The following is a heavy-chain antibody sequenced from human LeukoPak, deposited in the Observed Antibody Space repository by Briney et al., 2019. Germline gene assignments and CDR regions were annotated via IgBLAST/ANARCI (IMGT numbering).Heavy chain of an antibody. CDR3: AKDSLGGYDYGWGVFDI. J-gene: IGHJ3*02. CDR1: GFTFSSYA. D-gene: IGHD5-18*01. Sequence: GGSLRLSCAASGFTFSSYAMSWVRQAPGKGLEWVSAIKDSGGSTVYADSVKGRFTISRDNSKNTLYLQMNTLRADDTAVYYCAKDSLGGYDYGWGVFDIWGQGTLVTVSS. V-gene: IGHV3-23*01. CDR2: IKDSGGST.